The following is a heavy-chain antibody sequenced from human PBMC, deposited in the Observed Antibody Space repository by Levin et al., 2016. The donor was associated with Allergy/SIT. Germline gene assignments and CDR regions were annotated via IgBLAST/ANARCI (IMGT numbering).Heavy chain of an antibody. V-gene: IGHV3-48*03. J-gene: IGHJ4*02. D-gene: IGHD1-26*01. Sequence: WIRQPPGKGLEWVSYISSSGSTIYYADSVKGRFTISRDNAKNSLYLQMNSLRAEDTAVYYCARSRGGGSYWLIDYWGQGALVTVSS. CDR2: ISSSGSTI. CDR3: ARSRGGGSYWLIDY.